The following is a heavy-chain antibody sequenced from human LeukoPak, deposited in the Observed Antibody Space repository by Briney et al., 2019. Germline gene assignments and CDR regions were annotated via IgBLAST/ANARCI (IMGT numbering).Heavy chain of an antibody. J-gene: IGHJ5*02. Sequence: SETLSLTCTVSGGSISTYYWSLIRQPPGKGLEWIGYVYYTGRTNSNPSLKSRVTISVDTSKNQFSLKLTSVTAADTAVYYCARDTFYYDSGNFEDWFDPWGQGTLVTVSS. CDR2: VYYTGRT. CDR3: ARDTFYYDSGNFEDWFDP. D-gene: IGHD3-10*01. V-gene: IGHV4-59*01. CDR1: GGSISTYY.